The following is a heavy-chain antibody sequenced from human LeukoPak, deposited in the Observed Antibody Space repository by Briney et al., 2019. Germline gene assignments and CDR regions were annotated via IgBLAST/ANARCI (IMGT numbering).Heavy chain of an antibody. CDR3: ARRGVGKYAFDI. CDR1: GYILTSYS. CDR2: IYLSDSDT. V-gene: IGHV5-51*01. Sequence: GESLKISCKGSGYILTSYSSNWVREIPGKGLEWMEVIYLSDSDTRYSPSFQGQVTMSADKSITTAYLQWSSLKASDTAMYYCARRGVGKYAFDIWGQGTMVTVSS. J-gene: IGHJ3*02. D-gene: IGHD3-16*01.